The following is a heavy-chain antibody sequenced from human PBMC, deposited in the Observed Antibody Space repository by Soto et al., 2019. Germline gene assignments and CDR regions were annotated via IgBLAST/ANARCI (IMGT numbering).Heavy chain of an antibody. Sequence: SETLSLTCTVSGGSISSGCYYWSWIRQHPGKGLEWIGYIYYSGSTYYNPSLKSRVTISVDTSKNQFSLKLSSVTAADTAVYYCARGARSQGSWYYFHYWGQGPLVTVSS. CDR2: IYYSGST. V-gene: IGHV4-31*03. D-gene: IGHD6-13*01. CDR3: ARGARSQGSWYYFHY. CDR1: GGSISSGCYY. J-gene: IGHJ4*02.